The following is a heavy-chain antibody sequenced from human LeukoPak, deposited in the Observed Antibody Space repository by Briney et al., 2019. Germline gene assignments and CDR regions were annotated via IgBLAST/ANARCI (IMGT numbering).Heavy chain of an antibody. Sequence: SETLSLTCAVYGGSFSGYYWSWIRQPPGKGLEWIGEINHSGSTNYNPSLKSRVTISVDTSKNQFSLKLSSVTAADTAVYYCARDGGYNYGPYDYWGQGTLVTVSS. J-gene: IGHJ4*02. CDR1: GGSFSGYY. V-gene: IGHV4-34*01. D-gene: IGHD5-24*01. CDR2: INHSGST. CDR3: ARDGGYNYGPYDY.